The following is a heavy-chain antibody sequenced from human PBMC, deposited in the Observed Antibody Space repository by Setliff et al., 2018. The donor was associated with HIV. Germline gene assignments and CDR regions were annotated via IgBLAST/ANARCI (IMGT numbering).Heavy chain of an antibody. CDR2: LSGSGGST. CDR1: GFPFSSYA. J-gene: IGHJ6*03. D-gene: IGHD6-13*01. Sequence: GSLSLSCAASGFPFSSYAMSWVRQAPGKGLEWVSALSGSGGSTYYADSVKGRCTISRDNAKNSLYLQMNSLRAEDTAVYYCARDPIAAAYYYYYMDVWGKGTTVTVS. CDR3: ARDPIAAAYYYYYMDV. V-gene: IGHV3-23*01.